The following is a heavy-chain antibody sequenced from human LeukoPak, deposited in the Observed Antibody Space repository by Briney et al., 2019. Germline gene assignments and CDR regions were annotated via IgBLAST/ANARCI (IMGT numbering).Heavy chain of an antibody. Sequence: ASVKVSCKASGHSFTGYYMQWVRQAPGQGLEWMGWINPNSGGTNYAQKFQGRVTMTRDTSISTAYMELSRLRSDDTAVYYCARGGDTAMDLLFYWGQGTLVTVSS. CDR3: ARGGDTAMDLLFY. D-gene: IGHD5-18*01. J-gene: IGHJ4*02. CDR1: GHSFTGYY. CDR2: INPNSGGT. V-gene: IGHV1-2*02.